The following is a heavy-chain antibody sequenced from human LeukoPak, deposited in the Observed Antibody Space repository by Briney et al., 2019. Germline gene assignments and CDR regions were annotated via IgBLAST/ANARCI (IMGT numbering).Heavy chain of an antibody. CDR3: ARARWDLDY. D-gene: IGHD1-26*01. CDR1: GGSFSGYY. V-gene: IGHV4-34*01. CDR2: INHSGST. J-gene: IGHJ4*02. Sequence: SETLSLTCAVYGGSFSGYYWSWIRQPPGKGLEWIGEINHSGSTNYNPSLKSRVTISVDTSKNQFSLKLSSVTAADTAVYYCARARWDLDYWGQGTLVTVSS.